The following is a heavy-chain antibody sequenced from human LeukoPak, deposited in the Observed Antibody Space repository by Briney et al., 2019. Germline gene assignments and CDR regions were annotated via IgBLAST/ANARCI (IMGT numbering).Heavy chain of an antibody. CDR1: GYTFTGYY. CDR3: ARDQAYYYDSSGWMDY. D-gene: IGHD3-22*01. Sequence: ASVKVSCKASGYTFTGYYMHWVRQAPGQGLEWMGWINPNSGGTNYAQKFQGRVTMTRDTSISTAYMELSRLRSDDTAVYYCARDQAYYYDSSGWMDYWGQGTLVTVSS. V-gene: IGHV1-2*02. CDR2: INPNSGGT. J-gene: IGHJ4*02.